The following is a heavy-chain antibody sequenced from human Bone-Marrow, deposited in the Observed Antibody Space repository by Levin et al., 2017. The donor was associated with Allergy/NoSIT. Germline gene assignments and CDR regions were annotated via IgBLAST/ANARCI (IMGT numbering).Heavy chain of an antibody. CDR1: GFTFSSYW. V-gene: IGHV3-7*03. D-gene: IGHD4-17*01. Sequence: PGGSLRLSCAGSGFTFSSYWMTWVRQAPGKGLEWVANIKQDGSEKKYLQSVKGRFTISRDNAKNSLHLQMNSLKADDTAVYYCARATPPEDYGDYGGRYFDLWGRGTLVTVSS. CDR3: ARATPPEDYGDYGGRYFDL. CDR2: IKQDGSEK. J-gene: IGHJ2*01.